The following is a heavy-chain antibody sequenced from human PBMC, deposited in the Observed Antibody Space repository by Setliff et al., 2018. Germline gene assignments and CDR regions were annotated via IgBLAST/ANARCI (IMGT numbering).Heavy chain of an antibody. CDR3: ARASWYYDFWSGSEGSGWFDP. V-gene: IGHV4-59*01. Sequence: SETLSLTCTVSGGSISSYYWSWIRQPPGKGLEWIGYIHYSGSINYNPSLKSRATISVDTSKNQFSLKMTSMTAADTAVYYCARASWYYDFWSGSEGSGWFDPWGQGTLVTVSS. CDR2: IHYSGSI. CDR1: GGSISSYY. J-gene: IGHJ5*02. D-gene: IGHD3-3*01.